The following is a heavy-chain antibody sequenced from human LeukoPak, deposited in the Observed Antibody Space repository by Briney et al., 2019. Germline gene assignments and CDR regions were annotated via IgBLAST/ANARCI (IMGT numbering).Heavy chain of an antibody. Sequence: GGSLRLSCAASGFTFSSYWMHWVRQAPGKGLVWVSRINSDGSSTSYADSVKGRFTISRDNAKNTLCLQMNSLRAEDTAVYYCARVVVVTATKENWFDPWGQGTLVTVSS. D-gene: IGHD2-21*02. J-gene: IGHJ5*02. V-gene: IGHV3-74*01. CDR3: ARVVVVTATKENWFDP. CDR1: GFTFSSYW. CDR2: INSDGSST.